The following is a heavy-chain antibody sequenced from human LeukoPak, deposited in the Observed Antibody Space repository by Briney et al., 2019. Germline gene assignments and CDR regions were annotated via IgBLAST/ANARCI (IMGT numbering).Heavy chain of an antibody. V-gene: IGHV3-53*01. Sequence: PGGSLRLSCAASGFIVRSNYMSWVRQAPGKGLEWVLVIQRGGNTYYADSVKGRFTISRDVSENTIYLQMNSLRVEDTAVYYCAKGGTDCTCTEYWGQGTLVTVSS. CDR1: GFIVRSNY. CDR3: AKGGTDCTCTEY. CDR2: IQRGGNT. J-gene: IGHJ4*02. D-gene: IGHD2-21*02.